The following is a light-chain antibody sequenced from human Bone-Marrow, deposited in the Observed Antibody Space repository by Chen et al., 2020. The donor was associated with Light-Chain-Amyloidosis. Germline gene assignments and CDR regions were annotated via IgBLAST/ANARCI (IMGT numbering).Light chain of an antibody. CDR3: SSYTITNTLV. CDR1: SSDVGGDNH. CDR2: EVT. V-gene: IGLV2-14*01. Sequence: QSALTQPASVSGSPGQSIHFSCTGTSSDVGGDNHVSWYQQHPDKAPKLMIYEVTNRPSWVPDRFSGSKSDNTASLTISGLQTEDEADYFCSSYTITNTLVFGSGTRVTVL. J-gene: IGLJ1*01.